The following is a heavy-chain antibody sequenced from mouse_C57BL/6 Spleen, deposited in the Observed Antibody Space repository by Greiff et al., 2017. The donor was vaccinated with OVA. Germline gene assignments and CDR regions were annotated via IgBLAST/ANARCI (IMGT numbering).Heavy chain of an antibody. CDR3: ARESPHYYGSSYSDY. CDR2: IDPANGNT. J-gene: IGHJ2*01. Sequence: EVQLQESVAELVRPGASVKLSCTASGFNIKNTYMHWVKQRPEQGLEWIGRIDPANGNTKYAPKFQGKATMTADTSSNTAYLQLSSLTSEDTAIYYCARESPHYYGSSYSDYWGQGTTLTVSS. V-gene: IGHV14-3*01. D-gene: IGHD1-1*01. CDR1: GFNIKNTY.